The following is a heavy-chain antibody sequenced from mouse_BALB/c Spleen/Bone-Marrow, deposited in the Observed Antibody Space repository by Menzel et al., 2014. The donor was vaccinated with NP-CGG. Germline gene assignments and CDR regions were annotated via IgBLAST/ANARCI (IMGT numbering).Heavy chain of an antibody. CDR2: IWPGGST. Sequence: VQGVESGPGLVAPSQSLSITCTVSGFSLNSFGVHWVRQPPGKGLEWLGVIWPGGSTNYNSALMSRLSISKDNSKSQVFLKMNGLQADDTAMYYCAREGTFYYALDYWGQGTSVTVSS. V-gene: IGHV2-9*02. CDR3: AREGTFYYALDY. J-gene: IGHJ4*01. CDR1: GFSLNSFG.